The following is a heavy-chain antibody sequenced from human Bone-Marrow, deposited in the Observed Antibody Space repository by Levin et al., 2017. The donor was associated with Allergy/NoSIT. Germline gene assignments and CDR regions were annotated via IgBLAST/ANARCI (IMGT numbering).Heavy chain of an antibody. J-gene: IGHJ4*02. CDR2: IEASGKT. Sequence: PSETLSLTCSVSGESISSHHWNWIRQSAGKGPEWIGRIEASGKTNSNPSLKSRLTMSIDTSKNQFSLRLTSMTAADTAIYYCARDLGSISWPYFFDYWGQGALVTVSS. V-gene: IGHV4-4*07. CDR1: GESISSHH. D-gene: IGHD1-26*01. CDR3: ARDLGSISWPYFFDY.